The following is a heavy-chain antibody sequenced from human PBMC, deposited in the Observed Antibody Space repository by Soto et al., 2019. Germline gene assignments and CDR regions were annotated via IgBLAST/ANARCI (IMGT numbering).Heavy chain of an antibody. Sequence: QLVQSGGEVKKPGASVKVSCKASGYTFSWYGIGWIRQAPGQGLEWMGWINAYNGHTDYAQNLQDRLTLTTDTSTSTAYMELRSLRSDDTAVYYCATSYDSGFDPWGQGTLVSVSS. CDR3: ATSYDSGFDP. V-gene: IGHV1-18*04. CDR1: GYTFSWYG. D-gene: IGHD5-12*01. J-gene: IGHJ5*02. CDR2: INAYNGHT.